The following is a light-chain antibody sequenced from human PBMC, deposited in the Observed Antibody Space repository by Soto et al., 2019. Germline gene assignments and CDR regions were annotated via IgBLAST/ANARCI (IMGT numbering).Light chain of an antibody. V-gene: IGKV1-8*01. J-gene: IGKJ1*01. CDR2: AAS. CDR3: QQSYSTPRT. CDR1: QGISSY. Sequence: AIRMTQSPSSFSASTGDRVTITCRASQGISSYLAWYQQKPGKAPKLLIYAASTLQSGVPSRFSGSGSGTDFTLTVSSLQPEDFATYLCQQSYSTPRTFGQGTKVDIK.